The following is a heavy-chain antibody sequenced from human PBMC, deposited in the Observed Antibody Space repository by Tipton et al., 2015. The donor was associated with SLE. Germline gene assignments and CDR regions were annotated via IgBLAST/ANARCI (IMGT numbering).Heavy chain of an antibody. CDR2: VNDSGST. CDR1: GGSFSGHY. CDR3: ARLGSSNWFDP. V-gene: IGHV4-34*01. Sequence: TLSLTCAVYGGSFSGHYWSWIRQPPGKGLEWIGEVNDSGSTDYNPSLKSRLTISVDTSKNQFSLNLSSVTAADTAVYYCARLGSSNWFDPWGQGTLVTVSS. D-gene: IGHD6-6*01. J-gene: IGHJ5*02.